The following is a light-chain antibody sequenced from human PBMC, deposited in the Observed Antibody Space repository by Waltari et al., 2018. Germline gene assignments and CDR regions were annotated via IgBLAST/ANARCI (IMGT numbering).Light chain of an antibody. Sequence: QSVLTQPPSVSGAPGQRVTMSRTGSTSNIGAGYDVHWYQQLPGTAPNLLIYGNRNRPPGVPDRFSGSKSGTSASLAITGLQAEDEADYYCQSYDSSLSGWVFGGGTKMTVL. CDR1: TSNIGAGYD. CDR2: GNR. V-gene: IGLV1-40*01. J-gene: IGLJ3*02. CDR3: QSYDSSLSGWV.